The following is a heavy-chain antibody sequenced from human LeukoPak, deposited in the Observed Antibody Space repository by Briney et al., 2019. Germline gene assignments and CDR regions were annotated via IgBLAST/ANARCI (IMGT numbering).Heavy chain of an antibody. V-gene: IGHV3-49*03. CDR2: IRSKTYGGTT. CDR3: TRDGMGDFDY. J-gene: IGHJ4*02. D-gene: IGHD1-26*01. Sequence: GGSLGLSCTSSGFTFGDYAMSWFRQAPGKGLEWVGFIRSKTYGGTTEYAASVKGRFTISRDDSKSIAYLQMNSLNTEDTAVYYCTRDGMGDFDYWGQGTLVTVSS. CDR1: GFTFGDYA.